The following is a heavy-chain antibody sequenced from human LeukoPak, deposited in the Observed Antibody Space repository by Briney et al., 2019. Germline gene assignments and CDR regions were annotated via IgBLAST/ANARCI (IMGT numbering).Heavy chain of an antibody. V-gene: IGHV4-38-2*02. CDR3: ARGGDFWSGSLSWFDP. Sequence: SETLSLTCTVSGYSISSGYYWGWIRQPPGKGLEWIGSIYHSGSTHYSPSLKSRVTVSVDTSKNQFSLKLSSVTAADTAVYYCARGGDFWSGSLSWFDPWGQGTLVTVSS. D-gene: IGHD3-3*01. CDR2: IYHSGST. CDR1: GYSISSGYY. J-gene: IGHJ5*02.